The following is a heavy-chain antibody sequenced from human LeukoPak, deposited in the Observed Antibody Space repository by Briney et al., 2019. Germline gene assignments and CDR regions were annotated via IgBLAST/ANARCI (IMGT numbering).Heavy chain of an antibody. CDR3: ARELFGGYNPGVY. Sequence: SETLSLTCTVSLDSTISNFWSWVRQPPGKGLEWIGEIHRSGSPNYNPSLQSRVTISIDRSRTQIALELSSVTAADTAVYYCARELFGGYNPGVYWGQEILVTVSS. CDR1: LDSTISNF. D-gene: IGHD1-14*01. V-gene: IGHV4-4*02. J-gene: IGHJ4*02. CDR2: IHRSGSP.